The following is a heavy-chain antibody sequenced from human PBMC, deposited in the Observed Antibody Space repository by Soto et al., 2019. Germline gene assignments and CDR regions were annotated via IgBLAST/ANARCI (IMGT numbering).Heavy chain of an antibody. CDR1: GFTFSSYA. V-gene: IGHV3-23*01. Sequence: EVQLLESGGGLVQPGGSLRLSCAASGFTFSSYAMSWVRQAPGMGLEWVSAISGSGGSTYYADSVKGRFTISRDNSKNSLYLQMNSLRAEDTAVYYCAKAADSSSWYRVSYYYGMDVWGQGTTVTVSS. CDR2: ISGSGGST. CDR3: AKAADSSSWYRVSYYYGMDV. D-gene: IGHD6-13*01. J-gene: IGHJ6*02.